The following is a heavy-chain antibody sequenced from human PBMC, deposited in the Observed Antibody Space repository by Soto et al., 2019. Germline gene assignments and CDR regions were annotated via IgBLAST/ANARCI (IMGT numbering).Heavy chain of an antibody. CDR3: ARAREQQLDDAFDI. CDR2: MNPNSGNT. CDR1: GYTFTRYD. J-gene: IGHJ3*02. Sequence: ASVKVSCKASGYTFTRYDINWLRQATGQGLEWMGWMNPNSGNTGYAQKFQGRVTMTRNTSISTAYMELSSLRSEDTAVYYCARAREQQLDDAFDIWGQGTMVTVSS. D-gene: IGHD6-13*01. V-gene: IGHV1-8*01.